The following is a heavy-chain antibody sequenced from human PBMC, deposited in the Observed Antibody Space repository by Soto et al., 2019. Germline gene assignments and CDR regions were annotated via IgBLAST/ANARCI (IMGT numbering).Heavy chain of an antibody. CDR1: GYTFTSYD. J-gene: IGHJ5*02. D-gene: IGHD3-16*01. V-gene: IGHV1-8*01. CDR2: MNPNSGNT. Sequence: QVQLVQSGAEVKKPGASVKVSCKASGYTFTSYDINWVRLATGQGLEWMVWMNPNSGNTAYAQKFQGRVTMTRNTTKSTAYMELSRLRSEDTAVYYCARLKQDYAVAWGQGTLVTVSS. CDR3: ARLKQDYAVA.